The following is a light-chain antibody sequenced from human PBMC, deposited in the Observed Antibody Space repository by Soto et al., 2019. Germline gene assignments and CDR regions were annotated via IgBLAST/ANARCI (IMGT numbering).Light chain of an antibody. V-gene: IGKV3-20*01. CDR2: GAS. CDR1: QSLSSRY. J-gene: IGKJ4*01. Sequence: EIVLTQSPGTLSLSPGDRATLSCRASQSLSSRYLAWYRQKPGQAPRLLIYGASNRATGIPDRFSGSGSGTDFTLTISRLEPGDFAVYYCQQYSSSTPTFGGGTKVEIK. CDR3: QQYSSSTPT.